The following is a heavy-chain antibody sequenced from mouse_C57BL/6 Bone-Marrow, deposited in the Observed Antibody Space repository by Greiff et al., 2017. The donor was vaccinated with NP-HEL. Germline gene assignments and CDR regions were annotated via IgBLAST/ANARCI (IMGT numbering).Heavy chain of an antibody. CDR2: IYPGDGDT. D-gene: IGHD2-3*01. Sequence: QVQLQQSGPELVKPGASVKISCKASGYAFSSSWMNWVKQRPGKGLEWIGRIYPGDGDTNYNGKFKGKATLTADKSSSTAYMQLSSLTSEDSAVYFCARSDGYYPYYYAMDYWGQGTSVTVSS. J-gene: IGHJ4*01. CDR3: ARSDGYYPYYYAMDY. CDR1: GYAFSSSW. V-gene: IGHV1-82*01.